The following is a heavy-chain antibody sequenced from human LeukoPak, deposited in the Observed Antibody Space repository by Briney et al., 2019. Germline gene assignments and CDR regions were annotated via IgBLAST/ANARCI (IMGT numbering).Heavy chain of an antibody. V-gene: IGHV1-18*01. CDR1: GYTFTSYG. Sequence: GASVKVSCKASGYTFTSYGISWVRQAPGQGLEWMGWISAYNGNTNYAQKLQGRVTMTTDTSTSTAYMELRSLRSDDTAVYYCARVGVAPEFRSLEIYYYYGMDVWGQGTTVTVSS. J-gene: IGHJ6*02. CDR3: ARVGVAPEFRSLEIYYYYGMDV. D-gene: IGHD6-19*01. CDR2: ISAYNGNT.